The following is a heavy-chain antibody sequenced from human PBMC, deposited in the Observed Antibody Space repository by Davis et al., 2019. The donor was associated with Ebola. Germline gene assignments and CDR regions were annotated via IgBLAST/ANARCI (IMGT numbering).Heavy chain of an antibody. Sequence: PGGSLRLSCAASGLTFSSLGMSWVRQAPGKGLEWVATIKKGGSEKYYVDSVRGRFIISRDNAKSSLYLQMNSLRAEDTAVYYCARVLQWLGPYYYYYGMDVWGQGTTVTVSS. CDR2: IKKGGSEK. CDR3: ARVLQWLGPYYYYYGMDV. D-gene: IGHD6-19*01. J-gene: IGHJ6*02. CDR1: GLTFSSLG. V-gene: IGHV3-7*01.